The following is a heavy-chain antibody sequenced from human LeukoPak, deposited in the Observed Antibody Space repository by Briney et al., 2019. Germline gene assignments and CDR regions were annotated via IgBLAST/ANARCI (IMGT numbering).Heavy chain of an antibody. V-gene: IGHV3-7*03. CDR3: ARDQGGRYSGDSFDY. J-gene: IGHJ4*02. Sequence: GGSLRLSCPASGFTFSSYWMSWVRQAPGKGLEWVANIKQDGSEKYYVDSVKGRFTISRDNAKNSLYLRMNSLRAEDTAVYYCARDQGGRYSGDSFDYCGQGTLVTVSS. CDR1: GFTFSSYW. CDR2: IKQDGSEK. D-gene: IGHD1-26*01.